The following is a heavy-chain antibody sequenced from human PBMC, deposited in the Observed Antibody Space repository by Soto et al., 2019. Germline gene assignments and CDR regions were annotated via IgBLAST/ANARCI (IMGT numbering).Heavy chain of an antibody. CDR3: VSWVSPHFAY. CDR1: GLTFRNHA. CDR2: IAPIGYST. V-gene: IGHV3-23*01. D-gene: IGHD2-8*01. Sequence: EVQLLESGGGLVQPGGSLRLSCAVSGLTFRNHAMSWVRQAPGKGLEWVSTIAPIGYSTHYAGSVEGRFTIARDDSKSTLDLQMNSLRADDTAVYYCVSWVSPHFAYWGQGTLVSVSS. J-gene: IGHJ4*02.